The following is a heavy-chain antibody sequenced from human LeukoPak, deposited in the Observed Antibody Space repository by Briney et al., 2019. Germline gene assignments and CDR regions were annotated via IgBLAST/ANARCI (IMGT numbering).Heavy chain of an antibody. Sequence: SGGSLRLSCAASGFTFSSYSMNWVRQAPGKGLEWVSSISSSSSYIYYADSVKGRFTISRDNAKNSLYLQMNSLRAEDTAVYYCARAPFRGFGDPGVPPFDYWGQGTLVTVSS. CDR3: ARAPFRGFGDPGVPPFDY. V-gene: IGHV3-21*01. J-gene: IGHJ4*02. CDR1: GFTFSSYS. CDR2: ISSSSSYI. D-gene: IGHD3-10*01.